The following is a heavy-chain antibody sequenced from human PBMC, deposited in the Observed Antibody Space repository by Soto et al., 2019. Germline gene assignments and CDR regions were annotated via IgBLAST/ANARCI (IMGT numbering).Heavy chain of an antibody. J-gene: IGHJ4*02. CDR3: ARGRDY. CDR2: INHSGST. Sequence: QVQLQQWGAGLLKPSETLSLTCAVYGGSFSPFYWSWIRQPPGKGLEWIGEINHSGSTNYNPSLKSRVTISVDTSKNQFSLKLSSVTAADTAMCSCARGRDYWRQGTLVTVSS. CDR1: GGSFSPFY. V-gene: IGHV4-34*01.